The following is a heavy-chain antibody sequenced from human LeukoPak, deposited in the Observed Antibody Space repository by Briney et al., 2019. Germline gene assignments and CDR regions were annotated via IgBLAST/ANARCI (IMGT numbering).Heavy chain of an antibody. D-gene: IGHD3-22*01. CDR2: IYSGGST. Sequence: GGSLRLSCAASGFTVSSNYMSWVRQAPGKGLEWVSVIYSGGSTYYADSVKGRFTISRDNSKNTLYLQMNSLRAEDTAVYYCARDGRHYYDSSGYIRVVDYWGQGTLVTVSS. J-gene: IGHJ4*02. CDR1: GFTVSSNY. V-gene: IGHV3-66*01. CDR3: ARDGRHYYDSSGYIRVVDY.